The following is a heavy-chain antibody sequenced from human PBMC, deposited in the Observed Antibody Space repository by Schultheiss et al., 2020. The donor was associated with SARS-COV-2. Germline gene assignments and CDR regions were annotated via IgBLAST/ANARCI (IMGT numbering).Heavy chain of an antibody. Sequence: GGSLRLSCAASGFTFSSYEMNWVRQAPGKGLEWVAVISYDGSNKYYADSVKGRFTISRDNAKNTLYLQMNSLRAEDTAVYYCAREWELLSIGYPWGQGTLVTVSS. D-gene: IGHD1-26*01. J-gene: IGHJ5*02. V-gene: IGHV3-30*03. CDR1: GFTFSSYE. CDR2: ISYDGSNK. CDR3: AREWELLSIGYP.